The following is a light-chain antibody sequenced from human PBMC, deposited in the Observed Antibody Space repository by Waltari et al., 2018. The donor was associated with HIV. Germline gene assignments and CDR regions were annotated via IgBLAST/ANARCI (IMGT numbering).Light chain of an antibody. Sequence: QSALTQPASVSGSPGQSIAISCPGTSRDVGRYNLFSWYQQHPDKAPKLMLYEVHNRPSGVSDRFSGSKSGNTASLTISGVQAEDEADYYCCSYVGDSIWVFGGGTKLTVL. CDR3: CSYVGDSIWV. J-gene: IGLJ3*02. CDR2: EVH. V-gene: IGLV2-23*02. CDR1: SRDVGRYNL.